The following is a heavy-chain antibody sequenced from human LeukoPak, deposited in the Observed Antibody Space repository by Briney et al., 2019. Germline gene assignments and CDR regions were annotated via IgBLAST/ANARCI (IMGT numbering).Heavy chain of an antibody. D-gene: IGHD1-20*01. CDR2: IYYSGST. CDR1: GGSISSGDYY. Sequence: SETLSLTCTVSGGSISSGDYYWSWIRQPPGKGLEWIGYIYYSGSTDYNPSLKSRVTISVDTSKNQFSLKLSSVTAADTAVYYCARGGNWNYFDYWGQGTLVTVSS. J-gene: IGHJ4*02. CDR3: ARGGNWNYFDY. V-gene: IGHV4-61*08.